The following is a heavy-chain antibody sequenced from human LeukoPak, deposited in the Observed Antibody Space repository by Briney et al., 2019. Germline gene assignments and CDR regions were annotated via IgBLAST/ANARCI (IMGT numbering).Heavy chain of an antibody. J-gene: IGHJ4*02. Sequence: GGSLTLSCAASGFTFSSYEMTWVRQAPGKGLEWISYISSSGTAIYYADSVKGRFTISRDNAKNSLYLQMSSLRAEDTAVYYCARDYNFDYWGQGTMVTVSS. CDR2: ISSSGTAI. V-gene: IGHV3-48*03. CDR3: ARDYNFDY. CDR1: GFTFSSYE.